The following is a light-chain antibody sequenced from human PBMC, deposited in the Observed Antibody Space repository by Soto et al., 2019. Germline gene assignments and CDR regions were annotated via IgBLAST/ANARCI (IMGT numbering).Light chain of an antibody. V-gene: IGLV3-21*04. CDR3: QVWDSSTDHVV. CDR2: YDS. J-gene: IGLJ2*01. CDR1: NIRTKA. Sequence: SYELTQPPSVSVAPGSTARITCGGDNIRTKAVHWYQQEAGQAPVLVIYYDSDRPSGIPERFSGSNSGGTAILTISRVEAGDVADYYCQVWDSSTDHVVFGGGTKLTVL.